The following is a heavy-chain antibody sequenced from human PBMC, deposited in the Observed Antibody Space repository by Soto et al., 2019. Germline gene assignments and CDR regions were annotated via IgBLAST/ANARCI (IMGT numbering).Heavy chain of an antibody. V-gene: IGHV3-64D*06. CDR1: GFIFSSFA. D-gene: IGHD3-3*01. CDR2: ISDNGGGT. CDR3: VKDMYYDFWSGSHDY. J-gene: IGHJ4*02. Sequence: GGSLRLSCSVSGFIFSSFAMHWVRQAPGKGLKYVSAISDNGGGTYYADSVKGRFTISRDNSKNTLYLQMSTLRPEDTAVYYCVKDMYYDFWSGSHDYWGQGTLLPVSS.